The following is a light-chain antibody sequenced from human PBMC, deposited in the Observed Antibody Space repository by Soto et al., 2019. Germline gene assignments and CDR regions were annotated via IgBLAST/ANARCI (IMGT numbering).Light chain of an antibody. Sequence: EIVLTQSPGTLSLSPGERATLSCRASQSVSSSYLAWYQQKPGQAPRLLIYGASSRATGIPDRFSGSGSGTEFTLTISSLQPEDFATYYCQQLNSYLPTFGQGTRLEIK. CDR1: QSVSSSY. CDR2: GAS. V-gene: IGKV3-20*01. J-gene: IGKJ5*01. CDR3: QQLNSYLPT.